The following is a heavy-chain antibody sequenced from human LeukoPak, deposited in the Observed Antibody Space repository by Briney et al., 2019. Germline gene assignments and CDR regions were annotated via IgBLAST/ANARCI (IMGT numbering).Heavy chain of an antibody. CDR1: GFSFTNYD. CDR2: TSLDGSNK. J-gene: IGHJ6*02. V-gene: IGHV3-30-3*01. Sequence: GGSLRLSCVASGFSFTNYDIHWVRQAPGRGLEWVAVTSLDGSNKLYTDTVRGRFIISRDNSKNTVYLQMDSLRAEDTAVYYCARGRSNYYGMDVWGQGTTVTVSS. D-gene: IGHD1-26*01. CDR3: ARGRSNYYGMDV.